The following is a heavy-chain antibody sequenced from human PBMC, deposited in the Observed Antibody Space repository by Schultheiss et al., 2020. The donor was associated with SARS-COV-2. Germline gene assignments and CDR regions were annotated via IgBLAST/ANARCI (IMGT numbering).Heavy chain of an antibody. D-gene: IGHD3-22*01. CDR2: INSDGRTR. Sequence: GGSLGLSCAASGFTFSSYWMHWVRQAPGKGLVWVSRINSDGRTRSHADSVKGRFTISRDNAKNTLYLQMNSLRAEDTAVYFCARYYYDSSGNYEGPAFDIWGQGTMVTVSS. CDR1: GFTFSSYW. CDR3: ARYYYDSSGNYEGPAFDI. J-gene: IGHJ3*02. V-gene: IGHV3-74*01.